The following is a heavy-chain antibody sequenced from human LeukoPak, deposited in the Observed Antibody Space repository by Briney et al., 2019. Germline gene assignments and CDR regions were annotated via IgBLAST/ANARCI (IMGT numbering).Heavy chain of an antibody. Sequence: ASVKVSCKASVYTFTSYGISWVRQAPGQGLEWMGWISAYNGNTNYSQKLQGRVTMTTDTSTSTAYMELRSLRSDDTAVYYCARDRWLVKVYYYYGMDVWGQGTTVTVSS. CDR3: ARDRWLVKVYYYYGMDV. CDR2: ISAYNGNT. D-gene: IGHD6-19*01. CDR1: VYTFTSYG. J-gene: IGHJ6*02. V-gene: IGHV1-18*01.